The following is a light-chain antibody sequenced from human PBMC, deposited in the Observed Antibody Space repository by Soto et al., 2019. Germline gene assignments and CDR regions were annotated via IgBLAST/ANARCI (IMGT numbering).Light chain of an antibody. J-gene: IGKJ2*01. Sequence: EIVLTQSPATLSLSPGERATLSCRASQSVSSYLAWYQQKPGQAPRLLIYAASNRATGIPGRFSGSGSGTDFTLTISSLEPEDFAVYYCQQRSNWPYTFGQGTKLEIK. V-gene: IGKV3-11*01. CDR2: AAS. CDR1: QSVSSY. CDR3: QQRSNWPYT.